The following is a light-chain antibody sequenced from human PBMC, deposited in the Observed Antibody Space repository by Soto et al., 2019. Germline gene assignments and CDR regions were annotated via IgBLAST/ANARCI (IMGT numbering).Light chain of an antibody. J-gene: IGKJ4*01. Sequence: ELVLTPSPGTMSLSPGERDTLSCRASQSVRTYLAWYQQKPGQAPRLLIYDASNRATGIPARFSGSGSGTDFTLTISSLEPEDFAVYYCQQRSNWLLTFGGGTKVDIK. CDR2: DAS. V-gene: IGKV3-11*01. CDR1: QSVRTY. CDR3: QQRSNWLLT.